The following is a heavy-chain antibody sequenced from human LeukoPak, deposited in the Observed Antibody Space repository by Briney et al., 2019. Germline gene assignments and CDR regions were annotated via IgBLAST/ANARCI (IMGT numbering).Heavy chain of an antibody. J-gene: IGHJ5*02. CDR1: GFTFSNAW. V-gene: IGHV3-15*01. D-gene: IGHD3-10*01. CDR3: TTDLIGSLENWFDP. Sequence: GGSLRLSCAASGFTFSNAWMSWVRQAPGKGLEWVGRIKSKTDGGTTDYAAPVKGRFTISRDDSKNTLYLQMNSLKTEDTAVYYCTTDLIGSLENWFDPWGQGTLVTVSS. CDR2: IKSKTDGGTT.